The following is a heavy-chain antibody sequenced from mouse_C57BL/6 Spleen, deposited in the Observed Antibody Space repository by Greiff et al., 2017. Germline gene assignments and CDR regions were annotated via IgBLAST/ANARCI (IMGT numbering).Heavy chain of an antibody. CDR3: ARFITTVGADY. CDR2: IDPSDSYT. CDR1: GYTFTSYW. D-gene: IGHD1-1*01. Sequence: QVQLQQPGAELVKPGASVKLSCKASGYTFTSYWMQLVKQRPGQGLEWIGEIDPSDSYTNYNQKFKGKATLTVDTSSSTAYMQLSSLTSEDSAVYYCARFITTVGADYWGQGTTLTVSS. V-gene: IGHV1-50*01. J-gene: IGHJ2*01.